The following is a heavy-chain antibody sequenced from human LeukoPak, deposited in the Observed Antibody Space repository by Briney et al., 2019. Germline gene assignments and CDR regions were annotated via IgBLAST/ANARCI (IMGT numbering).Heavy chain of an antibody. CDR3: ARVSPANYYDSSGRYDDGAFDI. Sequence: PSETLSLTCTVSGGSISSYYWSWIRQPPGKGLEWIGYIYYSGSTNYNPSLKSRVTISVDTSKNQFSLKLSSVTAADTAVYYCARVSPANYYDSSGRYDDGAFDIWGQGTMVTVSS. D-gene: IGHD3-22*01. CDR2: IYYSGST. J-gene: IGHJ3*02. CDR1: GGSISSYY. V-gene: IGHV4-59*01.